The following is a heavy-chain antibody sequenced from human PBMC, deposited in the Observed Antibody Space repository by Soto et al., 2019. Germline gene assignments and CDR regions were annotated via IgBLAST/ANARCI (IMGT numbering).Heavy chain of an antibody. CDR1: GGSISSYY. D-gene: IGHD3-10*01. Sequence: SETLSLTCTVSGGSISSYYWSWIRQPPGKGLEWIGYIYYSGSTDYNPSLKSRVTISVDTSKNQFSLKLSSVTAADTAVYYCARDRKYYGSGSYPRVYYYGMDVWGQGTTVTVSS. CDR3: ARDRKYYGSGSYPRVYYYGMDV. CDR2: IYYSGST. V-gene: IGHV4-59*01. J-gene: IGHJ6*02.